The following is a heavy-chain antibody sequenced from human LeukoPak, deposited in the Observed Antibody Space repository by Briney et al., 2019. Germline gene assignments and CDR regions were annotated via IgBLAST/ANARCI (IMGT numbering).Heavy chain of an antibody. CDR3: ARRYGSGWYDY. J-gene: IGHJ4*02. V-gene: IGHV3-53*01. CDR2: IYSGGST. D-gene: IGHD6-19*01. CDR1: GFTVSSNY. Sequence: GGSLRLSCAASGFTVSSNYMSWVRQAPGKGLEWVSFIYSGGSTYSADSVKGRFTISRDNSKNTLYLQRNSLRAEDTAVYYCARRYGSGWYDYWGQGTLVTVSS.